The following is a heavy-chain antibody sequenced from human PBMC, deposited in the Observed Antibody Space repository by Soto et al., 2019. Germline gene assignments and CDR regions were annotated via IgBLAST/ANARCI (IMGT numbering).Heavy chain of an antibody. J-gene: IGHJ4*02. Sequence: EVQLVESGGGLVQPGRSLRLSCVASGFTFDDYGMHWVRLAPGKGLEWVSAISWNSDIIDYVDSVKGRFTISRDNAKSSLFLQMNNLRPEDTVLYYCAKAVVVGQNSWVNFFDSWGQGTLVTVSS. D-gene: IGHD2-15*01. CDR3: AKAVVVGQNSWVNFFDS. CDR2: ISWNSDII. CDR1: GFTFDDYG. V-gene: IGHV3-9*01.